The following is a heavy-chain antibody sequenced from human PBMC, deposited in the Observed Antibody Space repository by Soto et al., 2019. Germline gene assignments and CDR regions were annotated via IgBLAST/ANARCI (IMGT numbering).Heavy chain of an antibody. V-gene: IGHV4-34*01. CDR2: INHSGST. J-gene: IGHJ4*02. CDR3: ARGISMIVEVQRDAPDKYYFDS. D-gene: IGHD3-22*01. CDR1: GGSFSGYF. Sequence: PSETLSLTCAVYGGSFSGYFWSWIRQPPGKGLEWIGEINHSGSTNSNPSLKSRVTMSVDTSKNQFSLKLSSVPAADRAVYYCARGISMIVEVQRDAPDKYYFDSWSQGTLVTAPQ.